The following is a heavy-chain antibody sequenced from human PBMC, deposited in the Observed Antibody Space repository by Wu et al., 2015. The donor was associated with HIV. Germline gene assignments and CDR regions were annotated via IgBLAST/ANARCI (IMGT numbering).Heavy chain of an antibody. J-gene: IGHJ4*02. V-gene: IGHV1-69*05. D-gene: IGHD6-13*01. CDR2: IIPIFGTA. Sequence: QVQLVQSGAEVKKPGSSVKVSCKASGGTFSSYAISWVRQAPGQGLEWMGGIIPIFGTANYAQKFQGRVTITTDESTSTAYMELSSLRSEDTAVYYCASTVLGIAAAGTGFGFDYWGQGTLVTVSS. CDR1: GGTFSSYA. CDR3: ASTVLGIAAAGTGFGFDY.